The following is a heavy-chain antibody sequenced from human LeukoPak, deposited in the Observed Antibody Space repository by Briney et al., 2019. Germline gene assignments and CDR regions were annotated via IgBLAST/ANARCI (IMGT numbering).Heavy chain of an antibody. J-gene: IGHJ4*02. Sequence: GRSLRLSCAASGFTFSSYAMSWVRQAPGKGLEWVSAISGSGGSTYYADSVKGRFTISRDNAKNSLYLQMNSLRAEDTAVYYCARRVYNSGWYIDYWGQGTLVTVSS. D-gene: IGHD6-19*01. CDR1: GFTFSSYA. CDR2: ISGSGGST. CDR3: ARRVYNSGWYIDY. V-gene: IGHV3-23*01.